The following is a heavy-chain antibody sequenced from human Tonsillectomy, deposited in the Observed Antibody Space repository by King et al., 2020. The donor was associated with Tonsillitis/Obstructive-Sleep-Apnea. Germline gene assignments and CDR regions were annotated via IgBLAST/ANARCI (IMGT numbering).Heavy chain of an antibody. Sequence: QLVQSGAEVKKPGASVKVSCKASGYTFTSYYMHWVRQAPGQGLEWMGIINPSGGSTSYAQKFQGRVTMTRDTSTSTVYMELSSLRSEDTAVYYCARRQDDPGGRTSCYCLDYWGQGTLVTVSS. V-gene: IGHV1-46*01. CDR1: GYTFTSYY. CDR2: INPSGGST. D-gene: IGHD2-2*01. CDR3: ARRQDDPGGRTSCYCLDY. J-gene: IGHJ4*02.